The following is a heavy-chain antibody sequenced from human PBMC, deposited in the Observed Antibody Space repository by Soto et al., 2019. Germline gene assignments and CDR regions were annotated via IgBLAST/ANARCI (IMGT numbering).Heavy chain of an antibody. Sequence: QVQLVESGGGVVQPGRSLRLSCAASGFTFSSYGMHWVRQAPGKGLEWVAVISYDGSNKYYADSVKGRFTISRDNSKNTLYLQMNSLRAEDTAVYYCAKGRSKANWYFDLWGRGTLVTVSS. V-gene: IGHV3-30*18. CDR3: AKGRSKANWYFDL. CDR1: GFTFSSYG. J-gene: IGHJ2*01. CDR2: ISYDGSNK.